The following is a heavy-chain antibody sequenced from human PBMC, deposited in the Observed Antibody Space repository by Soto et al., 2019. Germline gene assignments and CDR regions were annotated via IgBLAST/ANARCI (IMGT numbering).Heavy chain of an antibody. CDR1: GGSIISYY. J-gene: IGHJ4*02. CDR2: IYYSGST. D-gene: IGHD6-13*01. CDR3: ARGPIAAAGTLPARETPFDY. V-gene: IGHV4-59*01. Sequence: SETLSLTCTVSGGSIISYYWSWILQPPWKGLEWIGYIYYSGSTNYNPSLKSRVTISVDTSKNQFSLKLSSVTAADTAVYYCARGPIAAAGTLPARETPFDYWGQGTLVTVSS.